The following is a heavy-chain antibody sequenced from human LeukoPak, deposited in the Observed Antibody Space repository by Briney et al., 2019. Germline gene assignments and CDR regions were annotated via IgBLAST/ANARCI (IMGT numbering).Heavy chain of an antibody. Sequence: GGSLRLSCAASGFTFSSYGMHWVRQAPGKGLEWVAVISYDGSNKYYADSVKGRFTISRDNSKNALYLQMNSLRAEDTAVYYCAKEGAAARDYYYGMDVWGQGTTVTVSS. CDR1: GFTFSSYG. CDR3: AKEGAAARDYYYGMDV. J-gene: IGHJ6*02. CDR2: ISYDGSNK. V-gene: IGHV3-30*18. D-gene: IGHD6-13*01.